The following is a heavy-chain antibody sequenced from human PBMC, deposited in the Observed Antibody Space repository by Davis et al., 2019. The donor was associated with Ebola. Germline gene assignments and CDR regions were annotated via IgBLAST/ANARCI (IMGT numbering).Heavy chain of an antibody. J-gene: IGHJ3*02. Sequence: ASVKVSCKASGYRFTSYYMHWVRQAPGQGLEWTGIINPITGGTSYAQNFQVRVNMTRDTSTSTVYMELGSLRSEDTAVYYCAREGGRYYDSSGYVFDIWGQGTMVKVSS. CDR1: GYRFTSYY. D-gene: IGHD3-22*01. V-gene: IGHV1-46*01. CDR3: AREGGRYYDSSGYVFDI. CDR2: INPITGGT.